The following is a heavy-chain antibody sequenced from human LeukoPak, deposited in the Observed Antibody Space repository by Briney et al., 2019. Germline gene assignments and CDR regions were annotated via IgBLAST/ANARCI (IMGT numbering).Heavy chain of an antibody. Sequence: GGSLRLSCAASGFTFSSYGMHWVRQAPGKGLEWVTYIRYDGTNKYYADSVKGRFTISRDNSKNTLYLQMHSLRPEDTALYYCAKDADSSAYQPDYWGQGTLVTVSS. V-gene: IGHV3-30*02. CDR2: IRYDGTNK. D-gene: IGHD3-22*01. J-gene: IGHJ4*02. CDR3: AKDADSSAYQPDY. CDR1: GFTFSSYG.